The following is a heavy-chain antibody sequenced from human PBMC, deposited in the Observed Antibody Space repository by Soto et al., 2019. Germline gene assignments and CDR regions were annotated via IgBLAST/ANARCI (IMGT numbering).Heavy chain of an antibody. V-gene: IGHV1-46*01. J-gene: IGHJ5*02. Sequence: ASVKVSCKAPRDTFTSYYINWVRQAPGQGLEWMGVINPHGGSTAYAQKFKGRATLTRDTSASTVYMEVSSLTSEDTAMYYCARSSGGNFGIIIEGTNWFAPWGQGILVTVSS. CDR2: INPHGGST. D-gene: IGHD1-26*01. CDR1: RDTFTSYY. CDR3: ARSSGGNFGIIIEGTNWFAP.